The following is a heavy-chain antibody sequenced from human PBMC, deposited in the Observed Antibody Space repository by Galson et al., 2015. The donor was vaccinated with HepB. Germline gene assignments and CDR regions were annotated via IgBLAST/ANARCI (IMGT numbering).Heavy chain of an antibody. Sequence: SLRLSCAASGFTFSDYYMSWIRQAPGKGLEWVSYISSSSSYTNYADSVKGRFTISRDNAKNSLYLQMNSLRAEDTAVYYCARVGSSGYYYTGNAFDIWGQGTMVTVSS. CDR3: ARVGSSGYYYTGNAFDI. D-gene: IGHD3-22*01. CDR2: ISSSSSYT. V-gene: IGHV3-11*06. J-gene: IGHJ3*02. CDR1: GFTFSDYY.